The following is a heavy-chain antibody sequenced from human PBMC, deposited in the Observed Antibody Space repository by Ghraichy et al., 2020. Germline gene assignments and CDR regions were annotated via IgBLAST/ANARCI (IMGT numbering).Heavy chain of an antibody. CDR3: AKDRRITMIVVVQSRWDY. V-gene: IGHV3-23*01. CDR2: ISGSGGSS. J-gene: IGHJ4*01. D-gene: IGHD3-22*01. Sequence: GGSLRLSCAASGFTVSSNYMNWVRQAPGKGLEWVSAISGSGGSSYYADSVKGRFTISRDNSKNTLHLQMNSLRAEDTAVYYYAKDRRITMIVVVQSRWDYWGQGTVVRVSS. CDR1: GFTVSSNY.